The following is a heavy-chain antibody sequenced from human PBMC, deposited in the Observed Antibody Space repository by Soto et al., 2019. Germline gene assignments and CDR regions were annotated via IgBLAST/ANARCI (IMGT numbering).Heavy chain of an antibody. Sequence: XTLSLTCAISGDSVSSNSAAWNCIRLSPSRGLEWLARTYYRSRWYNDYAVSVRSRITVNPDTSKNQFYLQLSYVTPEDTAVDYCAGTTSHQWYYMDVWGKETTITVSS. CDR3: AGTTSHQWYYMDV. CDR2: TYYRSRWYN. CDR1: GDSVSSNSAA. D-gene: IGHD1-7*01. J-gene: IGHJ6*03. V-gene: IGHV6-1*01.